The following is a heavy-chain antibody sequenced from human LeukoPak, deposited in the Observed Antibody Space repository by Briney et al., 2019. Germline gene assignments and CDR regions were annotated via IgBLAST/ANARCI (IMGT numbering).Heavy chain of an antibody. CDR2: ISYDGSNK. J-gene: IGHJ3*02. V-gene: IGHV3-30*18. D-gene: IGHD3-22*01. Sequence: GRSLRLSCAASGFTFSSYGMHWVRQAPGKGLEWVAVISYDGSNKYYADSVKGRFTISRDNSKNTLYLRMNSLRPEDTAVYYCAKKWSGDYDSSGVNDAFDIWGQGTMVTVSS. CDR1: GFTFSSYG. CDR3: AKKWSGDYDSSGVNDAFDI.